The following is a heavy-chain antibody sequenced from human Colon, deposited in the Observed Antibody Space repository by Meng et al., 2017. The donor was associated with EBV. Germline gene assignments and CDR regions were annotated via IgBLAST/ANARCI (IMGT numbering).Heavy chain of an antibody. CDR2: IYHSGST. Sequence: QVQLQEPGPGLVKPSGTLSLTCAVSGGSLSSRNWWSWVRQPPGKGLEWIGEIYHSGSTNYNPSLKSRVTISVDESKNQFSLRLSSVTAADTAVYYCARVGAYCGGDCYHPRWGQGTLVTVS. CDR3: ARVGAYCGGDCYHPR. V-gene: IGHV4-4*02. CDR1: GGSLSSRNW. D-gene: IGHD2-21*02. J-gene: IGHJ4*02.